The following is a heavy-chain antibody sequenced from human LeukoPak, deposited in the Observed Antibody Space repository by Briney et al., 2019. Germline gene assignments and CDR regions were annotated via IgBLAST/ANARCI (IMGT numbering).Heavy chain of an antibody. V-gene: IGHV4-4*02. Sequence: SETLSLTCAVSGGSFSSSNWWSWVRQPPGQGLGWIGEIYHSGSTNYNSSLKSRVTLSVDKSKNQFSLKLSSVTAADTAVYYCASCPSTAAPFDYWGQGTLVTVSS. CDR3: ASCPSTAAPFDY. D-gene: IGHD6-13*01. CDR1: GGSFSSSNW. CDR2: IYHSGST. J-gene: IGHJ4*02.